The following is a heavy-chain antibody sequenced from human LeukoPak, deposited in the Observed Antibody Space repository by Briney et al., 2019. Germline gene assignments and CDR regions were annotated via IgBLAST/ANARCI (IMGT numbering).Heavy chain of an antibody. CDR1: GFTFSSYA. CDR3: AKGQYSSSSGYFDY. CDR2: ISGSGGST. Sequence: GGSLRLSCAASGFTFSSYAMSRVRQAPGKGLEWVSAISGSGGSTYYADSVKGRFTISRDNSKNTLYLQMNSLRAEDTAVYYCAKGQYSSSSGYFDYWGQGTLVTVSS. V-gene: IGHV3-23*01. D-gene: IGHD6-6*01. J-gene: IGHJ4*02.